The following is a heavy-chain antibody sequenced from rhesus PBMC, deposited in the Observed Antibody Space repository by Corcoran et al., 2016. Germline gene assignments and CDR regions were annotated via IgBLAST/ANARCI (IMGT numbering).Heavy chain of an antibody. CDR3: ARALYSGSWGTYYFDY. D-gene: IGHD6-25*01. V-gene: IGHV4-122*02. J-gene: IGHJ4*01. CDR1: GYSISSGYG. CDR2: ISYSGST. Sequence: QLQLQESGPGLVKPSETLSLTCAVSGYSISSGYGWSWIRQTPGKGLGWIGYISYSGSTRYNPSLKSRVTISRDTSKNQFSLKLSSVTAADTAVYYCARALYSGSWGTYYFDYWGQGVLVTVSS.